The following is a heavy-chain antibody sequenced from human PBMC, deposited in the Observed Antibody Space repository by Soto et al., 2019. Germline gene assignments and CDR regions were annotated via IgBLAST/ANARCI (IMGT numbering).Heavy chain of an antibody. CDR2: ISYDGSDK. Sequence: QVQLVESGGGVVQPGRSLRLSCAASGFTFSSYAMHWVRQAPGKGLGWVAVISYDGSDKYYADSVKGRFTISRDNSKNTLNLQMNSLRADGTAVYYCAKALGELSPESYDYWGQGTLITVSS. CDR3: AKALGELSPESYDY. V-gene: IGHV3-30*18. CDR1: GFTFSSYA. D-gene: IGHD3-16*02. J-gene: IGHJ4*02.